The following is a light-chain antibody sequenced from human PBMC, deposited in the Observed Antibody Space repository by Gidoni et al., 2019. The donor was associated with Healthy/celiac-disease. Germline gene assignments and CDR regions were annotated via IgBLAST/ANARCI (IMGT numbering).Light chain of an antibody. V-gene: IGKV3-20*01. CDR2: GAS. CDR3: QQYGSSPES. CDR1: QSVSSSY. J-gene: IGKJ2*03. Sequence: EIVLTQSPGTLSLSPGERATLSGRASQSVSSSYLAWYQQKPGQAPRLLIYGASSRATGIPDRFSGSGSGTDFTLTISRLEPEDFAVYYCQQYGSSPESFXQXTKLEIK.